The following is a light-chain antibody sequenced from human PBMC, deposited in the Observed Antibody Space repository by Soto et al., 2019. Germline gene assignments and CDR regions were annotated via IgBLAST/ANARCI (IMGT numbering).Light chain of an antibody. Sequence: QPVLTQPPSASGTPGQRVTISCSGSSSNIGSNTINWYLQLPGTAPKLLIYTTNQRPSGVPDRFSGSKSGTSASLAISGLQSEDEADYYCATWDDTLNGYVFGTGTKLTVL. CDR3: ATWDDTLNGYV. CDR1: SSNIGSNT. CDR2: TTN. J-gene: IGLJ1*01. V-gene: IGLV1-44*01.